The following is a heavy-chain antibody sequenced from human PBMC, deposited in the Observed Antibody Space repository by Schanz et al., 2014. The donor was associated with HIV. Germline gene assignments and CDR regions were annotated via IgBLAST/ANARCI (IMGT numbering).Heavy chain of an antibody. J-gene: IGHJ5*02. CDR2: MNPNSGHT. CDR3: AREKTTLNWFDP. CDR1: GYTFSSYD. V-gene: IGHV1-8*01. Sequence: QVQLVQSGAEVKNPGASVKVSCKASGYTFSSYDINWVRQATGQGLEWMGWMNPNSGHTGYAQKFQGRVDMTRTTSISTAYMELSRVRSDDTAVYYCAREKTTLNWFDPWGQGTLVTVSS.